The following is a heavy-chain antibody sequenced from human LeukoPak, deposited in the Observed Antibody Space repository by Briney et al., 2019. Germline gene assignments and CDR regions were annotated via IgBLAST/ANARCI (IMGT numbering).Heavy chain of an antibody. Sequence: SETLSLTCTVSGGSISSYYWSWIRQPPGKGLEWIGYIYYSGSTNYNPSLKRRVTISVDTSKNQFSLKLSSVTAADTAVYYCAREGVGSSWYYYMDVWGKGTTVTVSS. J-gene: IGHJ6*03. CDR1: GGSISSYY. CDR2: IYYSGST. V-gene: IGHV4-59*01. D-gene: IGHD6-13*01. CDR3: AREGVGSSWYYYMDV.